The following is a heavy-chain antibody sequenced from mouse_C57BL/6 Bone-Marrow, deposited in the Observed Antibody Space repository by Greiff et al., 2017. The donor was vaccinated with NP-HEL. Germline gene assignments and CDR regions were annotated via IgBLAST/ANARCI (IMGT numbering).Heavy chain of an antibody. CDR3: ARLSSYGFFDY. V-gene: IGHV5-17*01. D-gene: IGHD1-1*01. CDR1: GFTFSDYG. CDR2: ISSGSSTL. Sequence: EVQLVESGGGLVKPGGSLKLSCAASGFTFSDYGMHWVRQAPEKGLEWVASISSGSSTLYYAATVKGRFPISRDNAKHTLFLQMTSLRSEDTAMYYCARLSSYGFFDYWGQGTTLTVSS. J-gene: IGHJ2*01.